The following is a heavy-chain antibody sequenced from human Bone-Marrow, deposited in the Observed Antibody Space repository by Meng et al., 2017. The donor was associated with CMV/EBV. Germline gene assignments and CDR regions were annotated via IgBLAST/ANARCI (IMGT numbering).Heavy chain of an antibody. CDR3: ATDQSRVRYSSSTYYYYGMDV. D-gene: IGHD6-6*01. V-gene: IGHV1-24*01. CDR2: FDPEDGET. Sequence: ASVKVSCKVSGYTLTELSMHWVRQAPGKGLEWMGGFDPEDGETIYAQKFQGRVTMTEDTSTDTAYMELSSLRSEDTAVYYCATDQSRVRYSSSTYYYYGMDVWGPGNTVTVSS. CDR1: GYTLTELS. J-gene: IGHJ6*02.